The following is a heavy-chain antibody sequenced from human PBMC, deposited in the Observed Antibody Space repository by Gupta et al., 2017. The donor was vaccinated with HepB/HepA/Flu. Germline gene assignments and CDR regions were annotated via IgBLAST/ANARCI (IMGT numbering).Heavy chain of an antibody. D-gene: IGHD6-13*01. Sequence: QVQLVQSGAEVKKPGASVKVSCKASGYSFTGQHIHWARQAPGQGLEWMGWINPNSGGTNYAQKFQDWVTMSRDTSISTAYMELRSLKSDDTAIYYCARGGGIALEFDYWGQGTLVTVSS. CDR2: INPNSGGT. CDR1: GYSFTGQH. CDR3: ARGGGIALEFDY. J-gene: IGHJ4*02. V-gene: IGHV1-2*04.